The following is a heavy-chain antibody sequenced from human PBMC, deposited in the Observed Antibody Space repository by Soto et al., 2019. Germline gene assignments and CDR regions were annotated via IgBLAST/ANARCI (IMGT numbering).Heavy chain of an antibody. CDR1: GYTFTSYS. V-gene: IGHV1-3*01. CDR2: INAGNGNT. J-gene: IGHJ3*02. CDR3: AREAYGKLSAFDI. D-gene: IGHD4-17*01. Sequence: QVQLVQSGAEVKKPGASVKVSCKASGYTFTSYSMHWVRQAPGQRLEWMGWINAGNGNTKYSQKFQGRVTITRDTSASTAYMELSSLRSEDTAVYYCAREAYGKLSAFDIWGQGTMVTVSS.